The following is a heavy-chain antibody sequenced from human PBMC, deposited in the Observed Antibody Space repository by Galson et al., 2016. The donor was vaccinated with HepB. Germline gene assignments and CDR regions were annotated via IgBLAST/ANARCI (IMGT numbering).Heavy chain of an antibody. D-gene: IGHD4-23*01. CDR1: GFSLTTRGMC. CDR2: IDWDGDQ. Sequence: PALVKPTQTLTLTCTFTGFSLTTRGMCVSWIRQPPGKALEWLALIDWDGDQYYTTSLKTRLTISKDTSKNQVLLTMTNMDPVDTATYYCARFDFGGNFLYYWGQGTLVTVSS. J-gene: IGHJ4*02. V-gene: IGHV2-70*01. CDR3: ARFDFGGNFLYY.